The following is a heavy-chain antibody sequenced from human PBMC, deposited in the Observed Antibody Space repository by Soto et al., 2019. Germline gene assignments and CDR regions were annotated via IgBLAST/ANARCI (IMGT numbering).Heavy chain of an antibody. CDR1: GGSFSGYY. V-gene: IGHV4-34*01. Sequence: SETLSLTCAVYGGSFSGYYWSWIRQPPGKGLEWIGEINHSGSTNYNPSLKSRVTISVDTSKNQFSLKLSSVTAADTAVYYCASRTLTGTGAFDIWGQGTMVTVS. CDR3: ASRTLTGTGAFDI. CDR2: INHSGST. J-gene: IGHJ3*02. D-gene: IGHD1-20*01.